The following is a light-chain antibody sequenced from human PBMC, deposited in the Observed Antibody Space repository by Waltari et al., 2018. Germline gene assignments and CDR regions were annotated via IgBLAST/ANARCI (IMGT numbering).Light chain of an antibody. Sequence: SYELTQPPSVSVSPGQTASITCSGAKLGAKYACWYQQKPGQSPVLVIYQDSKRPSGIPERFSGSNSGNTATLTISGTQAMDEADYYCQAWDSSTTNYVFGTGTKVTVL. CDR2: QDS. CDR1: KLGAKY. V-gene: IGLV3-1*01. J-gene: IGLJ1*01. CDR3: QAWDSSTTNYV.